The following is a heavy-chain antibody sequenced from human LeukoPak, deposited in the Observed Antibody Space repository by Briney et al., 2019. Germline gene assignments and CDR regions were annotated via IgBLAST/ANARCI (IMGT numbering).Heavy chain of an antibody. J-gene: IGHJ4*02. D-gene: IGHD3-10*01. Sequence: PSETLSLTCTVSGGSISSSSYYWGWLRQPPGKGLEWIGSIYYSGSTYYNPSLKSRVTISVDTSKNQFSLKLSSVTAAGTAVYYCARHVRICYGSGSYYFDYWGQGTLVTVSS. CDR1: GGSISSSSYY. V-gene: IGHV4-39*01. CDR2: IYYSGST. CDR3: ARHVRICYGSGSYYFDY.